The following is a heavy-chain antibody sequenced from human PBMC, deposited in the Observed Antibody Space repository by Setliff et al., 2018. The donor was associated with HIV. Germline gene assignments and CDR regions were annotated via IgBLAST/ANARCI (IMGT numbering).Heavy chain of an antibody. CDR1: DDSIRSNSYY. D-gene: IGHD2-2*01. Sequence: KPSETLSLTCSVSDDSIRSNSYYWGWIRQPPGKGLEWIGNIYYSGSTNYNPSLKSRVTISLDTSKNQFSLRLISVTAADTAVYYCAKVAVTGYCSTTSCQNWFDPWGQGTLVTVSS. J-gene: IGHJ5*02. CDR2: IYYSGST. CDR3: AKVAVTGYCSTTSCQNWFDP. V-gene: IGHV4-39*07.